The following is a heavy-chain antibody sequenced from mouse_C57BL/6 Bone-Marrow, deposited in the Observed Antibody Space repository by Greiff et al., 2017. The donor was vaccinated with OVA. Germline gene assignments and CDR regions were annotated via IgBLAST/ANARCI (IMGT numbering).Heavy chain of an antibody. J-gene: IGHJ3*01. CDR2: ISDGGSYT. Sequence: EVKVEESGGGLVKPGGSLKLSCAASGFTFSSYAMSWVRQTPEKRLEWVATISDGGSYTYYPDNVKGRFTISRDNAKNNLYLQMSHLKSEDTAMYYCARAKRFAYWGQGTLVTVSA. CDR3: ARAKRFAY. V-gene: IGHV5-4*03. D-gene: IGHD1-3*01. CDR1: GFTFSSYA.